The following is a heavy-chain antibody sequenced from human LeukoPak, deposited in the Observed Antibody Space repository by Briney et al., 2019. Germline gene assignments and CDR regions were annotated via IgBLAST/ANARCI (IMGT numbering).Heavy chain of an antibody. Sequence: ASVKVSCKTSGYRFSDYYMHWVRQAPGQGLEWMGWVNSNSGGTRHAQKFEGRVTMTRDTSISTAYMELSRLKSDDTAVYYCARGYCSGGSCYHFESWGQGTLVTVSS. CDR2: VNSNSGGT. J-gene: IGHJ4*02. CDR3: ARGYCSGGSCYHFES. D-gene: IGHD2-15*01. CDR1: GYRFSDYY. V-gene: IGHV1-2*02.